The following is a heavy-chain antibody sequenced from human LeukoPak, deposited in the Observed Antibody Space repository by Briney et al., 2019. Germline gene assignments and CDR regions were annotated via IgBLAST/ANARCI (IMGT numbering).Heavy chain of an antibody. V-gene: IGHV3-9*01. CDR3: AKDAGFYYDSSGYPLDL. D-gene: IGHD3-22*01. CDR2: ISWNSGNI. CDR1: GFTFNDYA. J-gene: IGHJ2*01. Sequence: GGSLRLSCAASGFTFNDYAMHWVRHAPGKGLEWVSGISWNSGNIDYADSVKGRFTISRDNAKNSLYLQMNSLRAEDTALYYCAKDAGFYYDSSGYPLDLWGRGTLVTVSS.